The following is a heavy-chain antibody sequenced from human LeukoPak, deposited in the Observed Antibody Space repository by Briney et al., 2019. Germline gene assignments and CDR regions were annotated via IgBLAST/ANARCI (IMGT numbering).Heavy chain of an antibody. V-gene: IGHV1-2*02. Sequence: ASVKVSCKASGYTFTGYYMHWVRQAPGQGLEWMGWINPNSGGTNYAQKFQGRVTMTGDTSISTAYMELSSLTSDDTAVYYCSRGRADGYSGYDFGDYWGQGTLVTVSS. CDR1: GYTFTGYY. J-gene: IGHJ4*02. CDR3: SRGRADGYSGYDFGDY. D-gene: IGHD5-12*01. CDR2: INPNSGGT.